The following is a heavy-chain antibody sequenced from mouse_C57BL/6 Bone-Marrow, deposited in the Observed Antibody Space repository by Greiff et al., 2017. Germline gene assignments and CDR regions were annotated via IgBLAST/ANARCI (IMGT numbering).Heavy chain of an antibody. J-gene: IGHJ4*01. CDR1: GYTFTSYW. D-gene: IGHD1-1*01. CDR3: ASPPYYYGSSFYAMDY. Sequence: QVQLQQPGAELVKPGASVKLSCKASGYTFTSYWMQWVKQRPGQGLEWIGEIDPSDSYTNYNQKFKGKATLTVDTSSSTAYMQRSSLTAEDAAVYYCASPPYYYGSSFYAMDYWGQGTSVTVSS. CDR2: IDPSDSYT. V-gene: IGHV1-50*01.